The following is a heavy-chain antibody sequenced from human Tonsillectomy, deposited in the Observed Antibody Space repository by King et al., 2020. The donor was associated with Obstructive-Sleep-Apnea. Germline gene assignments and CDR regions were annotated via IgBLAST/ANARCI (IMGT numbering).Heavy chain of an antibody. CDR3: ARGSGAAAVNWFDP. V-gene: IGHV4-34*01. CDR2: INHSGST. CDR1: GGSFSDYY. Sequence: VQLQQWGAGLLKPSETLSLTCAVFGGSFSDYYWSWIRQPPGKGLEWIGEINHSGSTNSNPSLKSRVAISVETSKNQFSLKLNSVTAADTAVYYCARGSGAAAVNWFDPWGQGTLVTVSS. D-gene: IGHD6-13*01. J-gene: IGHJ5*02.